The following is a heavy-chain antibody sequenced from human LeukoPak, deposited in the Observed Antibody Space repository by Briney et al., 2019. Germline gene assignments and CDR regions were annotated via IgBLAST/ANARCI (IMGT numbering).Heavy chain of an antibody. CDR3: ARHDRIIASPIV. D-gene: IGHD6-13*01. V-gene: IGHV4-34*01. Sequence: SETLSLTCAVYGGSFSGYYWSWIRQPPGKGLEWIGEINHSGSTNYNPSLKSRVTISVGTSKNQFSLKLSSVTAADTAVYYCARHDRIIASPIVWGQGTLVTVSS. CDR2: INHSGST. J-gene: IGHJ4*02. CDR1: GGSFSGYY.